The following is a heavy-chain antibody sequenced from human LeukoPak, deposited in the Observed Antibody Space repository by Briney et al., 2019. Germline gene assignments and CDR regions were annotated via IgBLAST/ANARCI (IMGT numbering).Heavy chain of an antibody. CDR2: IKQDGSEK. Sequence: GRSLRLSCAASGFTSSSYWMSWVRQAPGKGLEWVAHIKQDGSEKYYVDSVRGRFTISRDNAKNSLYLQMNSLRAEDTAVYYCARDAYYYDSSGYYHYFDYWGQGTLVTVSS. CDR1: GFTSSSYW. CDR3: ARDAYYYDSSGYYHYFDY. D-gene: IGHD3-22*01. J-gene: IGHJ4*02. V-gene: IGHV3-7*01.